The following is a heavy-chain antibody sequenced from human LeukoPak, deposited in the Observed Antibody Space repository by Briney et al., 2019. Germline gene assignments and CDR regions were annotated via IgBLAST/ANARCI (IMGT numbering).Heavy chain of an antibody. V-gene: IGHV3-21*01. CDR3: ARGAAGSYSGIDY. D-gene: IGHD6-13*01. Sequence: GGSLRLSCAASGFTFSSYSMNWVRQAPGKGLEWVSSISSSSSYIYYADSVKGRFTISRDNAKNSLYLQMNSLRAEDTAVYYCARGAAGSYSGIDYWGQGTLVTASS. J-gene: IGHJ4*02. CDR2: ISSSSSYI. CDR1: GFTFSSYS.